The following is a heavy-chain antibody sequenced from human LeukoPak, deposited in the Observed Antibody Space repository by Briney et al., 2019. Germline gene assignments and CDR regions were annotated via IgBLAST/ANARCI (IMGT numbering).Heavy chain of an antibody. CDR1: GGPISTYQ. CDR3: ARRTTVTPNWFDP. CDR2: IYYTGST. J-gene: IGHJ5*02. Sequence: PSETLSLTCTVSGGPISTYQWSWIRQPPGKGLEWIGYIYYTGSTNYNPSLRSRVTISLDTSKNQFSLRVNSVTAADTAVYYCARRTTVTPNWFDPWGQGTPVTVSS. D-gene: IGHD4-17*01. V-gene: IGHV4-59*08.